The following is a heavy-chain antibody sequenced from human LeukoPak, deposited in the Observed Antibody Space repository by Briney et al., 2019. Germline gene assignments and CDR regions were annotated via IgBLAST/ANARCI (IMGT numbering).Heavy chain of an antibody. J-gene: IGHJ5*02. CDR3: ASHPFTYCSSTSCNWFDP. CDR1: GGSISSGDYY. D-gene: IGHD2-2*01. Sequence: SETLSLTCTVSGGSISSGDYYWSWIRQPPGKGLEWIGYIYYSGSTYYNPSLKSRVTISVDTSKNQFSLKLSSVTAADTAVYYCASHPFTYCSSTSCNWFDPRGQGILVTVST. CDR2: IYYSGST. V-gene: IGHV4-30-4*01.